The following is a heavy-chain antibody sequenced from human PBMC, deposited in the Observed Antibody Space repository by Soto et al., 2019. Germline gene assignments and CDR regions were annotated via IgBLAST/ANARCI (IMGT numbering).Heavy chain of an antibody. CDR3: ARDLGYHDSSGSFDY. Sequence: LRLSCAASGFTFSDYYMSWIRQAPGKGLEWVSYISSSDSIIYYADSVKGRFTISRDNAKNSLYLQMNSLRAEDTAVYYCARDLGYHDSSGSFDYWGQGTLVTVSS. D-gene: IGHD3-22*01. CDR2: ISSSDSII. J-gene: IGHJ4*02. V-gene: IGHV3-11*01. CDR1: GFTFSDYY.